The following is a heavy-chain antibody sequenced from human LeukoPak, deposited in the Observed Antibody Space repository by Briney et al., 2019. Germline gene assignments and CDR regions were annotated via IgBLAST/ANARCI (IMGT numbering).Heavy chain of an antibody. CDR1: GFTFSSYE. J-gene: IGHJ4*02. V-gene: IGHV3-64*01. D-gene: IGHD2-21*02. Sequence: PGGSLRLSCAASGFTFSSYEMNWVRQSPGKGLEYVSVISSNGASTYYANSVKGRYTISRDTSKNTLYLQMGSLRAEDMAVYYCARGRLVVTAIDSWGQGTLVTVSS. CDR2: ISSNGAST. CDR3: ARGRLVVTAIDS.